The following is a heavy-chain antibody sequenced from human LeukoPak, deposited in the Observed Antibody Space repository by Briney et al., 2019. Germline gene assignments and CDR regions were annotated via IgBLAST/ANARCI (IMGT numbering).Heavy chain of an antibody. Sequence: GESLKISCQGSGYRFANYWIGWVRQMPGKGLEWMGIIYPGDSDTRYIPSFQGQVTISADKSINTAYLQWSSLKASDTAMYYCARRVDSYWFFDYWGQGTLVTVSS. CDR3: ARRVDSYWFFDY. CDR1: GYRFANYW. D-gene: IGHD1-26*01. CDR2: IYPGDSDT. J-gene: IGHJ4*02. V-gene: IGHV5-51*01.